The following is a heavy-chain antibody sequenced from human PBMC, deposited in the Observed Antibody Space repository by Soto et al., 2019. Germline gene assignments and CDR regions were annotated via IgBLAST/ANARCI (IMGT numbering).Heavy chain of an antibody. CDR3: AHSVVAGLGYYFDY. CDR1: GFSLSSTRVA. J-gene: IGHJ4*02. CDR2: IYWDDDK. V-gene: IGHV2-5*02. Sequence: QITLKESGPTLVKPTQTLTLTCTFSGFSLSSTRVAVGWIRQPPGKALEWLALIYWDDDKRYSPFLKSRLTITKDTSKNQVVLTMTNMDPVDTATYYCAHSVVAGLGYYFDYWRQGTLVTVPS. D-gene: IGHD6-19*01.